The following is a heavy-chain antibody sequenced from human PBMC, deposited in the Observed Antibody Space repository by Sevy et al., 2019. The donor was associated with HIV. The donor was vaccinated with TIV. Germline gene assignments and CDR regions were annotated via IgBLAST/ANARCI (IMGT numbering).Heavy chain of an antibody. CDR1: GFTFSSYW. CDR3: ARDTHYGMDV. Sequence: GESLKISCAASGFTFSSYWMSWVRQAPGKGLEWVANIKQDGSGKYYVDSVKGRFTISRDNAKNSLYLQMNSLRAEDTAVYYCARDTHYGMDVWGQGTTVTVSS. V-gene: IGHV3-7*01. J-gene: IGHJ6*02. CDR2: IKQDGSGK.